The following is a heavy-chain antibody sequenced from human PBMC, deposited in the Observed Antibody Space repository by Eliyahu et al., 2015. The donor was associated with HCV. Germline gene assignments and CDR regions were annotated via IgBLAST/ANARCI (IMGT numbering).Heavy chain of an antibody. CDR1: GFTFSSXA. CDR3: AKENGRGQHYFDTSGPDY. Sequence: EVQLLESGGGLVQPGGSLRLSCAAXGFTFSSXAMGWVRQAXGKGLGWXSAISGSGGTTYYADSVKGRFTISRDNSKNTLYLQMNSLRAEDTAVYYCAKENGRGQHYFDTSGPDYWGQGTLVTVSS. CDR2: ISGSGGTT. J-gene: IGHJ4*02. D-gene: IGHD3-22*01. V-gene: IGHV3-23*01.